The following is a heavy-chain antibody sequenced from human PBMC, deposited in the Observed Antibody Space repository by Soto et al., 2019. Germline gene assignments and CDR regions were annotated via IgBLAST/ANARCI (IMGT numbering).Heavy chain of an antibody. Sequence: SETLSLTCTVSGGSISGYYWSWLRQPPGKGLEWIGYIYNIGNTYYNPSLKSRVTISVDTSKNQFSLKLSSVTAADTAVYYCARGGIAAAAPPDYWGQGTLVTVSS. J-gene: IGHJ4*02. CDR3: ARGGIAAAAPPDY. D-gene: IGHD6-13*01. CDR2: IYNIGNT. CDR1: GGSISGYY. V-gene: IGHV4-59*12.